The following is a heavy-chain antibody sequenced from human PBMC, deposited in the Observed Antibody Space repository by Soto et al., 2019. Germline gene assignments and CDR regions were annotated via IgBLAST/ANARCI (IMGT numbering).Heavy chain of an antibody. Sequence: WGSLRLACTASGVTFISYAIHFFRGSPFRGLEWVAVVSYDGSIENYVDSVRGRFTISRDNSKNTVFLQMNSLRVEDTAVYYCAKDLYYYDFSLDDAWGQGTLVTFSS. CDR3: AKDLYYYDFSLDDA. V-gene: IGHV3-30*18. D-gene: IGHD3-16*01. CDR1: GVTFISYA. J-gene: IGHJ5*02. CDR2: VSYDGSIE.